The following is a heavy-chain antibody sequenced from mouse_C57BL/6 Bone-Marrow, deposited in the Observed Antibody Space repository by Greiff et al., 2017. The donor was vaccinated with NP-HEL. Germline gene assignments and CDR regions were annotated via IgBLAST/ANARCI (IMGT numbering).Heavy chain of an antibody. CDR2: ISSGGSYT. J-gene: IGHJ4*01. D-gene: IGHD3-1*01. CDR1: GFTFSSYG. V-gene: IGHV5-6*01. Sequence: EVKLVESGGDLVKPGGSLKLSCAASGFTFSSYGMSWVRQTPDKRLEWVATISSGGSYTYSPDSVKGRFTISRDNAKNTLYLQMSSLKSEDTAMYYCARQGAFPLDYWGQGTSVTVSS. CDR3: ARQGAFPLDY.